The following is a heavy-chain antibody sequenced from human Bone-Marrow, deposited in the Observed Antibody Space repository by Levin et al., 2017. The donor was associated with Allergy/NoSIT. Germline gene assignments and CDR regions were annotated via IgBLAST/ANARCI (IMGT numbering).Heavy chain of an antibody. CDR3: TIDIGSGRSFDY. Sequence: GESLKISCTASGFTFGDYAMSWFRQAPGKGLEWVGFIRSKAYGGTTEYAASVKGRFTISRDDSKSIAYLQMNSLKTEDTAVYYCTIDIGSGRSFDYWGQGTLVTVSS. J-gene: IGHJ4*02. D-gene: IGHD3-10*01. CDR1: GFTFGDYA. CDR2: IRSKAYGGTT. V-gene: IGHV3-49*03.